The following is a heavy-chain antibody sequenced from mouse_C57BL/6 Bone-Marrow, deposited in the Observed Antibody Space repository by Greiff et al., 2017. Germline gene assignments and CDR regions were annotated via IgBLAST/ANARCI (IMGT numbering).Heavy chain of an antibody. Sequence: QVQLQQPGAELVMPGASVKLSCKASGYTFTSYWMHWVKQRPGQGLEWIGEIDPSDSYTNYNQKFKGKSTLTVDKSSSTAYMQLSSLTSEDSAVYYCARSVYGTPSYWYFDVWGTGTTVTVSS. CDR1: GYTFTSYW. J-gene: IGHJ1*03. CDR2: IDPSDSYT. V-gene: IGHV1-69*01. D-gene: IGHD1-1*01. CDR3: ARSVYGTPSYWYFDV.